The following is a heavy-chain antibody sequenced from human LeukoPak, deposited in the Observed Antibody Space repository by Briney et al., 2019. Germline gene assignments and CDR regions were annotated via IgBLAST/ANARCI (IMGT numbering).Heavy chain of an antibody. Sequence: PSETLSLTCTVSGGSISSSSYYWGWIRQPPGKGLEWIGSIYYSGSTYYNPSLKSRVTISVDKSKNQFSLKLSSVTAADTAVYYCARASSPYYYDSSGYRIFDYWGQGTLVTVSS. D-gene: IGHD3-22*01. CDR2: IYYSGST. CDR3: ARASSPYYYDSSGYRIFDY. V-gene: IGHV4-39*07. J-gene: IGHJ4*02. CDR1: GGSISSSSYY.